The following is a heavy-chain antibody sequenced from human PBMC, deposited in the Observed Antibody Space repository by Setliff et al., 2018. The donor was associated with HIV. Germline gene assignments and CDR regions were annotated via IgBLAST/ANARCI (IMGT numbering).Heavy chain of an antibody. D-gene: IGHD2-21*01. Sequence: ASVKVSCKTSGYTFSNYGLNWVRQAPGQGLEWMGWINTNTGYPTCAQGFTGRFVFSLDTSVSTAYLQISSLKAEDSAIYYCARVSDTGVDPQTHRDYWGQGTPVTVSS. CDR2: INTNTGYP. J-gene: IGHJ4*02. CDR1: GYTFSNYG. CDR3: ARVSDTGVDPQTHRDY. V-gene: IGHV7-4-1*02.